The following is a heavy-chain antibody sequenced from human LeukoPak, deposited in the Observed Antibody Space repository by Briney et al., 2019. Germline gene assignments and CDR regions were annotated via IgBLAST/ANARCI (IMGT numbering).Heavy chain of an antibody. Sequence: GGSLRLSCAVSGFTCSSCWMNWARQAPGKGLEWVATVSEDGTAKFYEDSVKGRFTISRDNTRGSLDLQMNSLTVEDTAVYYCESPATAWGQGTLVTVSS. CDR2: VSEDGTAK. V-gene: IGHV3-7*01. CDR1: GFTCSSCW. J-gene: IGHJ5*02. CDR3: ESPATA.